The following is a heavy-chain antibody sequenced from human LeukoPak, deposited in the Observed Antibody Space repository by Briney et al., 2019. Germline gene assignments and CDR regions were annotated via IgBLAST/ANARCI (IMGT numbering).Heavy chain of an antibody. V-gene: IGHV3-11*01. D-gene: IGHD6-19*01. J-gene: IGHJ3*02. Sequence: GGSLRLSCAASGFTFSDYNMGWMRQAPGKGLEWVSYTRNSDNNMFYADSVKGRFTISRDNAKYSVYLQMNSLRSEDTAVYYCARRIAGDGSHAFDIWGQGTMVTVSS. CDR1: GFTFSDYN. CDR3: ARRIAGDGSHAFDI. CDR2: TRNSDNNM.